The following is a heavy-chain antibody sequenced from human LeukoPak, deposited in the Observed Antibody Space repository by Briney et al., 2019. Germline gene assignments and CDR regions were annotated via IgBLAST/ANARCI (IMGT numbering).Heavy chain of an antibody. CDR1: GGSISSSSYY. Sequence: SETLSLTCTVSGGSISSSSYYWGWIRQPPGKGLEWIGSIYYSGSTYYNPSLKSRVTISVDTSKNQFSLKLSSVTAADTAVYYCARHKTYYDIWGQGTLVTVSS. CDR2: IYYSGST. D-gene: IGHD3-9*01. J-gene: IGHJ4*02. CDR3: ARHKTYYDI. V-gene: IGHV4-39*01.